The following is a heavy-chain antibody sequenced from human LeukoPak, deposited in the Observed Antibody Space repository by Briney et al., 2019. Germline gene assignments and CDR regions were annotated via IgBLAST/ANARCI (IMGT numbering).Heavy chain of an antibody. D-gene: IGHD6-19*01. CDR1: GGTFSSYA. J-gene: IGHJ1*01. CDR3: ARDQASGWPPQH. V-gene: IGHV1-69*04. CDR2: IIPILGIA. Sequence: SVKVSCKASGGTFSSYAISWVRQAPGQGLEWMGRIIPILGIANYAQKFQGRVTITADKSTSTAYMELSSLRSEDTAVYYCARDQASGWPPQHRGQGTLVTVSS.